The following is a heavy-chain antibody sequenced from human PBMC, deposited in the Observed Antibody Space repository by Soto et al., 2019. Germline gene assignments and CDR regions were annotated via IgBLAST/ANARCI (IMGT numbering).Heavy chain of an antibody. CDR2: ISGSGGST. V-gene: IGHV3-23*01. J-gene: IGHJ6*03. CDR1: GFTFSSYA. CDR3: AKEDYDILTGYYGQWGYMDV. D-gene: IGHD3-9*01. Sequence: GGSLRLSCAASGFTFSSYAMSWVRQAPGKGLEWVSAISGSGGSTYYADSVKGRFTISRDNSKNTLYLQMNSLRAEDTAVYYCAKEDYDILTGYYGQWGYMDVWGKGTTVTVSS.